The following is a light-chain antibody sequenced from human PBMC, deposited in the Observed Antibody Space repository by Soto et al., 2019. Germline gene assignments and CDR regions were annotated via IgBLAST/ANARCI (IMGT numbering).Light chain of an antibody. Sequence: DIQMTQSPSSLSASVGDRVTITCRASQSINTSLNWYQQQPGKAPKVLLYGASSLQGGVPSRFSGSGSGSDFTLPITSLQPEDFAIYYCQQTYSPPSITFGQGTRLEIK. J-gene: IGKJ5*01. V-gene: IGKV1-39*01. CDR3: QQTYSPPSIT. CDR2: GAS. CDR1: QSINTS.